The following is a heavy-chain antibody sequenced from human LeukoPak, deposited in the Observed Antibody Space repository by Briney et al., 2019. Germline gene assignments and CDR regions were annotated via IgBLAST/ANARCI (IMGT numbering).Heavy chain of an antibody. CDR2: IYPGDSET. D-gene: IGHD1-1*01. V-gene: IGHV5-51*01. Sequence: GESLKISCKGSGYSFSTYWLVWVRQMPGKGLEWMGVIYPGDSETRYGPSFQSQVTISADKSISTAYLQWSSLKASDTAMYYCARPVTGTTSMDVWGQGTTVTVSS. J-gene: IGHJ6*02. CDR3: ARPVTGTTSMDV. CDR1: GYSFSTYW.